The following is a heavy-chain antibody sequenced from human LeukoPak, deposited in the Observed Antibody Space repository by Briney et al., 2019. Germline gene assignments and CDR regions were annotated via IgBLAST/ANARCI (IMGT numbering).Heavy chain of an antibody. J-gene: IGHJ3*02. V-gene: IGHV3-48*03. CDR1: GFTFSSYE. CDR2: ISSSGSSI. Sequence: GGSLRLSCAASGFTFSSYEMNWVRQAPGKGLEWVSYISSSGSSIYYRDSVKGRFTISRDNARKSLYLQMNSLRVEDTAVYYCARAGFGELLVAAFDIWGQGTMVTVSS. D-gene: IGHD1-26*01. CDR3: ARAGFGELLVAAFDI.